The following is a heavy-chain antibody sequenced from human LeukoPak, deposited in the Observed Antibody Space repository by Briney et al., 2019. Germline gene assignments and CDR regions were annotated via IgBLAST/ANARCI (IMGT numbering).Heavy chain of an antibody. CDR2: IQYDGSNE. Sequence: GGSLRLSCAASGFILSSYGMHWVRQAQGKGLDWVAFIQYDGSNEYYADSVKGRFTISRDNSKNSLFLRMSSLRGEDTAVYYCAKDRAKVASDYYNMDVWGKGTTVFVS. V-gene: IGHV3-30*02. D-gene: IGHD5-12*01. CDR3: AKDRAKVASDYYNMDV. CDR1: GFILSSYG. J-gene: IGHJ6*03.